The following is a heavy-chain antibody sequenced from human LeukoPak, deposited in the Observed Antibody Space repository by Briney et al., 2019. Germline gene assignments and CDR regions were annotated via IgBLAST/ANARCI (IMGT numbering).Heavy chain of an antibody. CDR1: GGSISSGSYY. D-gene: IGHD6-13*01. CDR3: AGWGYSSSWYGQGYAFDI. CDR2: IYTSGST. J-gene: IGHJ3*02. V-gene: IGHV4-61*02. Sequence: SETLPLTCTVSGGSISSGSYYWSWIRQPAGKGLEWIGRIYTSGSTNYNPSLKSRVTISVDTSKNQFSLKLSSVTAADTAVYYCAGWGYSSSWYGQGYAFDIWGQGTMVTVSS.